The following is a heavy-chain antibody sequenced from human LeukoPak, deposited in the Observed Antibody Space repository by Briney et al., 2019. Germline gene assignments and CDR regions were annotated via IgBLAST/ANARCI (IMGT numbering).Heavy chain of an antibody. V-gene: IGHV3-11*01. J-gene: IGHJ6*02. D-gene: IGHD2-2*01. Sequence: GGSLTLSCVASGFTFSDYYMSWMRQAPGKGLEGVSYISSSGCTIYYADSVKGRFTISRDNAKNSLYLQMNSLRAEDTAVYYCARTHCSSTSCYSGEEGYGMDVWGQGTTVTVSS. CDR2: ISSSGCTI. CDR1: GFTFSDYY. CDR3: ARTHCSSTSCYSGEEGYGMDV.